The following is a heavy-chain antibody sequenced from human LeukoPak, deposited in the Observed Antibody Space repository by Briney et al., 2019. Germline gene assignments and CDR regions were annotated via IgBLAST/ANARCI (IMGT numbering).Heavy chain of an antibody. J-gene: IGHJ4*02. CDR2: ISYDGSNK. D-gene: IGHD6-6*01. CDR1: GFTFSSYA. Sequence: GGSLRLSCAASGFTFSSYAMHWVRQAPGKGLEWVAVISYDGSNKYYADSVKGRFTISRDNSKNTLYLQMNSLRAEDTAVYYCARDRSSGPLGFDYWGQGTLVTVSS. CDR3: ARDRSSGPLGFDY. V-gene: IGHV3-30-3*01.